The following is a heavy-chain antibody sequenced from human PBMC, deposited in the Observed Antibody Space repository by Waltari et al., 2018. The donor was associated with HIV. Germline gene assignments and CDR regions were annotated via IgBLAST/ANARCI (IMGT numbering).Heavy chain of an antibody. CDR1: GYPLTDYN. D-gene: IGHD2-15*01. V-gene: IGHV1-2*02. CDR3: AREVKWDIVSPRRTAWFDP. J-gene: IGHJ5*02. Sequence: QVQLVQSGAEVNKLGASVQGSWKPSGYPLTDYNIHRVRQAPGQGLEWMGWINPISGGTSYAQKFQGRVTMTRDTSISTAYMEVTRLRSDDTAVYYCAREVKWDIVSPRRTAWFDPWGQGTPVTVSS. CDR2: INPISGGT.